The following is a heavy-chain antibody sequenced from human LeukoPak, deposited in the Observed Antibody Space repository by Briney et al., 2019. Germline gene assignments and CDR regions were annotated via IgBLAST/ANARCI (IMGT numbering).Heavy chain of an antibody. CDR1: GFTFDDYG. Sequence: PGGSLRLSCAASGFTFDDYGMSWVRQAPGKGLEWVSGINWNGGSTGYADSVKGRFTISRDNAKNSLYLQMNSLRAEDTALYYCARDDQSRYCSGGSRYSSLDPWGQGTLVTVSS. D-gene: IGHD2-15*01. CDR3: ARDDQSRYCSGGSRYSSLDP. CDR2: INWNGGST. J-gene: IGHJ5*02. V-gene: IGHV3-20*04.